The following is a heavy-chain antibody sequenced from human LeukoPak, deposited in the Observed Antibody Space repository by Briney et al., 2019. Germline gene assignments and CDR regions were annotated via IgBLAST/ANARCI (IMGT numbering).Heavy chain of an antibody. CDR1: GGSFSGYY. J-gene: IGHJ4*02. Sequence: PSETLSLTCAVYGGSFSGYYWSWIRQPPGKGLEWIGEINHSGSTKYNPSLKSRVTISVDSSKNQFSLKLNSVTAAGTAVYYCARPNCSGGSCYSHFDYWGQGTLVTVSS. CDR2: INHSGST. D-gene: IGHD2-15*01. V-gene: IGHV4-34*01. CDR3: ARPNCSGGSCYSHFDY.